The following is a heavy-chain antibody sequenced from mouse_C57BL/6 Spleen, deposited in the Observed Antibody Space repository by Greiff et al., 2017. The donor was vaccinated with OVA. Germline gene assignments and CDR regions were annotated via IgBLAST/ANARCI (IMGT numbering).Heavy chain of an antibody. CDR2: INPNNGGT. CDR1: AYTFTDYN. J-gene: IGHJ3*01. Sequence: VQLQQSGPELVKPGASVKIPCKASAYTFTDYNMDWVKQSHGKSLEWIGDINPNNGGTIYNQKFKGKATLTVDKSSSTAYMELRSLTSEDTAVYYCSRGDYYGSSPFAYWGQGTLVTVSA. D-gene: IGHD1-1*01. V-gene: IGHV1-18*01. CDR3: SRGDYYGSSPFAY.